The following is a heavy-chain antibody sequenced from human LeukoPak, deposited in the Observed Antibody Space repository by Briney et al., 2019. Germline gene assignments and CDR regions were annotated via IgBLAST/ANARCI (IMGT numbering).Heavy chain of an antibody. CDR1: GFTFSSYW. CDR2: TKQDGSEK. CDR3: ARADYDTYYFDY. D-gene: IGHD3-22*01. J-gene: IGHJ4*02. Sequence: PGRSLRLSCAAAGFTFSSYWMSWDRQAAGKGLEWVANTKQDGSEKYYVDSVKGRFTISRDNAKNSLYLQMNSLRAEDTAVYYCARADYDTYYFDYWGQGTLVTVSS. V-gene: IGHV3-7*05.